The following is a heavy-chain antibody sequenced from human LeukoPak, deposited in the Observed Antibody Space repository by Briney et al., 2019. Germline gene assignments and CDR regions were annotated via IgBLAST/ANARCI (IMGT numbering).Heavy chain of an antibody. Sequence: SQTLSLTCTVSGGSISSGGYYWSWIRQHPGKGLEWIGYISYSGTTDYNASLKSRVTISLDTSKNQFSLNLSSVTAADTAVYYCARPLAAAGTGFDYWGQGTLVTVSS. J-gene: IGHJ4*02. CDR1: GGSISSGGYY. V-gene: IGHV4-31*03. CDR3: ARPLAAAGTGFDY. CDR2: ISYSGTT. D-gene: IGHD6-13*01.